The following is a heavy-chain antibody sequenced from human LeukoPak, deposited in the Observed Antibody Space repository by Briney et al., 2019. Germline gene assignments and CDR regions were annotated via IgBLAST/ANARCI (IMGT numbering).Heavy chain of an antibody. CDR2: ISSSSSYI. Sequence: GGSLRLSCAASGFTFSSYSMNWVRQAPGKGLEWVSSISSSSSYIYYADSVKGRFTISRDNAKNSLYLQMNSLRAEDTAVYYCARGNGSGGLNYFDYWGQGTLVTVSS. V-gene: IGHV3-21*01. J-gene: IGHJ4*02. CDR1: GFTFSSYS. D-gene: IGHD3-10*01. CDR3: ARGNGSGGLNYFDY.